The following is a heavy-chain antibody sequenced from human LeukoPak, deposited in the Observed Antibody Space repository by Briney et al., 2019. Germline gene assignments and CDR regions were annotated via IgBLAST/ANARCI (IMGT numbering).Heavy chain of an antibody. CDR2: IYYSGST. V-gene: IGHV4-59*08. Sequence: SETLSLTCTVSGGSMSDYYWSWIRQPPGKGLEWIGYIYYSGSTNYNPSLKSRVTISVDTSKNQFSLKLSSVTAADTAVYYCAGRETSREKTTVEDAFDIWGQGTMVTVSS. D-gene: IGHD4-17*01. J-gene: IGHJ3*02. CDR3: AGRETSREKTTVEDAFDI. CDR1: GGSMSDYY.